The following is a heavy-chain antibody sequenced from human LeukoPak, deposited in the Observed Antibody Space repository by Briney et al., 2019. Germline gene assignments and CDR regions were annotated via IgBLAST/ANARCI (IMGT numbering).Heavy chain of an antibody. CDR2: LCHSGRA. CDR3: ARQGTYYYDTSGYFDY. J-gene: IGHJ4*02. D-gene: IGHD3-22*01. Sequence: SETLSLTCTVSGASISSGTYCWGWIRQPPGKGLEWIGSLCHSGRASYNPSLVNRITFSVDTSKNDFSLKLTSVTAADTAVYFCARQGTYYYDTSGYFDYWGQGTLVTVSS. CDR1: GASISSGTYC. V-gene: IGHV4-39*01.